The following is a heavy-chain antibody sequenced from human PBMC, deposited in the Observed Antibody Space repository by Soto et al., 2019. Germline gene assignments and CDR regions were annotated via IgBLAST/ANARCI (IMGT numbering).Heavy chain of an antibody. D-gene: IGHD2-21*01. J-gene: IGHJ4*02. V-gene: IGHV3-21*01. CDR1: GFIFSTYS. CDR3: ARDRAYCGGDCYSDY. CDR2: ISSSSTYI. Sequence: EVQLVESGGGLVKPGGSLRLSCAASGFIFSTYSMNWVRQAPGKGLEWVASISSSSTYIYYADSVKGRFTISRHNAKNSLYLQMDSLRAEDTAVYYCARDRAYCGGDCYSDYWGQGTLLTVSS.